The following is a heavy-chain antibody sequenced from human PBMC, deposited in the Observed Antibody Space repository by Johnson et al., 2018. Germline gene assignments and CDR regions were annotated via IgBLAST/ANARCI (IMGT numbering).Heavy chain of an antibody. CDR2: IWYDGSNK. Sequence: QVQLVQSGGGVVQPGRSLRLSCAASGFTFRNFGMHWVRQAPGKGLEWVAFIWYDGSNKDYADSVRGRFTFSRDNSKNTLYLQMNSLKAEDTAVYYCARDRAPRYFDYWGQGTLVTVSS. CDR1: GFTFRNFG. CDR3: ARDRAPRYFDY. V-gene: IGHV3-33*01. J-gene: IGHJ4*02.